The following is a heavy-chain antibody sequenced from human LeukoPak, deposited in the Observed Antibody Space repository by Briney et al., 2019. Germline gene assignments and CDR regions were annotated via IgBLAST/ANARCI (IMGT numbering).Heavy chain of an antibody. CDR2: ISSSSRSYI. CDR3: ARGAVLWFGEAVSGWFDP. Sequence: GGSLRLSCAASGFTFSYYSMNWVRQAPGKGLEWVSSISSSSRSYIYYADSVKGRFTISRDNAKNSLYLQMNSLRAADTAVYYCARGAVLWFGEAVSGWFDPWGQGTLVTVSS. V-gene: IGHV3-21*01. J-gene: IGHJ5*02. CDR1: GFTFSYYS. D-gene: IGHD3-10*01.